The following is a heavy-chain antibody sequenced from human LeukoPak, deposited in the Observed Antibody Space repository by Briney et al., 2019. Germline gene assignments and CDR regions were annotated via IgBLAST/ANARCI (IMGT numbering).Heavy chain of an antibody. CDR2: ISYDGSNK. J-gene: IGHJ3*02. CDR1: GFTFSSYG. D-gene: IGHD3-22*01. CDR3: AKGHSRGYYTPSLLDAFDI. V-gene: IGHV3-30*18. Sequence: GRSLRLSCAASGFTFSSYGMHWVRQAPDKGLEWVAVISYDGSNKNYADSVKGRFTISRDNSKNTLSVQVNSLRAEDTAVYYCAKGHSRGYYTPSLLDAFDIWGQGTMVTVSS.